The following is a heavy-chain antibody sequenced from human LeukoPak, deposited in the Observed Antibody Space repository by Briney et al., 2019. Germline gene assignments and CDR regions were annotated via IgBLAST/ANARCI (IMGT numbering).Heavy chain of an antibody. V-gene: IGHV1-2*02. CDR2: INPNSGGT. CDR3: ARDERYDSSGYPFDY. CDR1: GYTFTGYF. Sequence: ASVKVSCKTSGYTFTGYFIHWVRQAPGQGLEWMGWINPNSGGTNYAQKFQGRVTMTRDTSISTAYMELSRLRSDDTAVYYCARDERYDSSGYPFDYWGQGTLVTVSS. D-gene: IGHD3-22*01. J-gene: IGHJ4*02.